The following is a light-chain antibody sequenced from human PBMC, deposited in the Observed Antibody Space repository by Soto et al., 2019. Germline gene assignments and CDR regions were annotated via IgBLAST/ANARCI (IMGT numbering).Light chain of an antibody. V-gene: IGLV2-14*01. CDR2: EVS. CDR3: SSYTSSSTYV. J-gene: IGLJ1*01. Sequence: QSALTQPASVSGSPGQSITISCTGTSSDVGGYIYVSWYQQHPGKAPKLMIYEVSNRPSGVSNRFFGSKSGNTASLTISGLQAEDEADYYCSSYTSSSTYVFGTGTKLTVL. CDR1: SSDVGGYIY.